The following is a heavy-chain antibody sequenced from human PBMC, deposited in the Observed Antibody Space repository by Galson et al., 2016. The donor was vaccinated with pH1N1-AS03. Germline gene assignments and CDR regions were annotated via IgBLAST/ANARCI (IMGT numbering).Heavy chain of an antibody. Sequence: SLRLSCAGSGFSIRTYWMHWVRQAPGKGLEWVAVMSYEGTTTYYADSVKGRFTISRDNSKNTLYLQMNSLRTEDTALYYCAREEGGFGSNWLQTDAFDIWGQGTMVTVSS. CDR2: MSYEGTTT. V-gene: IGHV3-30*03. D-gene: IGHD6-13*01. CDR1: GFSIRTYW. CDR3: AREEGGFGSNWLQTDAFDI. J-gene: IGHJ3*02.